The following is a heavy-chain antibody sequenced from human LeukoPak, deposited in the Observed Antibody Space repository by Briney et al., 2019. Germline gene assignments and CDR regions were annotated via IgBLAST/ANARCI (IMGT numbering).Heavy chain of an antibody. CDR2: INHSGST. CDR3: ARGSLGGFDY. D-gene: IGHD3-3*01. V-gene: IGHV4-39*07. CDR1: GGSISSGSYY. Sequence: SQTLSLTCTVSGGSISSGSYYWSWIRQPPGKGLEWIGEINHSGSTNYNPSLKSRVTISVDTSKNQFSLKLSSVTAADTAVYYCARGSLGGFDYWGQGTLVTVSS. J-gene: IGHJ4*02.